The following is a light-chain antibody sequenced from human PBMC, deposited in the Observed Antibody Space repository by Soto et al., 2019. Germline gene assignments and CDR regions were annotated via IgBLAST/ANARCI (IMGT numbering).Light chain of an antibody. J-gene: IGLJ1*01. CDR3: AAWDDSLSGRV. CDR1: SSNIGNHY. Sequence: QCVLTQLPSASGAPGQRVTISCSGSSSNIGNHYVSWYQQLPGTAPKLLIYNNDQRPSGVPDRFSGSKSGTSASLAISGLRFEDEADYYCAAWDDSLSGRVFGTGTKVTVL. CDR2: NND. V-gene: IGLV1-47*01.